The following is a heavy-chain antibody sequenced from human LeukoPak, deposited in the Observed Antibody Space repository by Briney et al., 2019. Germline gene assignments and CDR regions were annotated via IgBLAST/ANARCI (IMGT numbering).Heavy chain of an antibody. D-gene: IGHD1-26*01. CDR1: GGTFSSYA. Sequence: GASVKVSCKASGGTFSSYAISWVRQAPGQGLEWMGRIIPLVGIANYAQKFQGRVTITADKSTSTAYMELRSLRSEDTAVYYCATGGIYSLLDYWGQGTLVTVSS. V-gene: IGHV1-69*04. CDR2: IIPLVGIA. J-gene: IGHJ4*02. CDR3: ATGGIYSLLDY.